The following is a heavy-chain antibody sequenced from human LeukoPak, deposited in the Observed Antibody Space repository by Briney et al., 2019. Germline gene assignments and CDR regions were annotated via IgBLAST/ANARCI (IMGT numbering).Heavy chain of an antibody. J-gene: IGHJ3*02. Sequence: SETLSLTRAVSGYSISSGYYWGWIRQPPGKGLEWIGNIYHSGSPYYNPSLKSRVTISVDTSKNQFSLKVSSVTVADTAVYYCARAQRSYDSSGYLRPYAFDIWGQGTMVTVSS. CDR2: IYHSGSP. D-gene: IGHD3-22*01. CDR1: GYSISSGYY. CDR3: ARAQRSYDSSGYLRPYAFDI. V-gene: IGHV4-38-2*01.